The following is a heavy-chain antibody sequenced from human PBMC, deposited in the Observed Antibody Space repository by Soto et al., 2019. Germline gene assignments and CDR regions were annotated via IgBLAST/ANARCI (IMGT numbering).Heavy chain of an antibody. CDR2: INPTSAST. CDR1: GYTFTSYY. V-gene: IGHV1-46*01. CDR3: ASGHCSRNGRPFYYYYGMDV. D-gene: IGHD2-2*01. J-gene: IGHJ6*02. Sequence: QVQLVQSGAEVRKPGASVKVSCKASGYTFTSYYIHWVRQAPGQGLEWMGIINPTSASTSYAKKFQGRVTMTRATSKTTVYLELSSMRSEDTAVYYCASGHCSRNGRPFYYYYGMDVWGQGTTVTVSS.